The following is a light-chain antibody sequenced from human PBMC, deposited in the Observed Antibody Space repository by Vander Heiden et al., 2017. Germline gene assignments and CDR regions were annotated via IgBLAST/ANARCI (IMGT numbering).Light chain of an antibody. CDR2: KAS. CDR3: QHSRT. Sequence: DIQMTQSPSTLSASVGDRATITCRASQSISSWLAWYQQKPGKAPKLLIYKASSLESGVPSRFSGSGSGTEFTLTISSLQPDDFATYYCQHSRTFGQGTKLEIK. J-gene: IGKJ2*01. CDR1: QSISSW. V-gene: IGKV1-5*03.